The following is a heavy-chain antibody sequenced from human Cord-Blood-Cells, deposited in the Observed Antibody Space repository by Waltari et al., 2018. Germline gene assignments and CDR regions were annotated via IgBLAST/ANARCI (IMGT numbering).Heavy chain of an antibody. CDR3: ATGNVLMVYAIHDAFDI. CDR1: GYTFTDYY. J-gene: IGHJ3*02. Sequence: EVQLVQSGAAVKKPGATVKIYCKVSGYTFTDYYMHWVQQAPGQGLGWMGLVDPEDGETIYAEKFQGRVTITADTSTDTAYMELSSLRSEDTAVYYCATGNVLMVYAIHDAFDIWGQGTMVTVSS. CDR2: VDPEDGET. V-gene: IGHV1-69-2*01. D-gene: IGHD2-8*01.